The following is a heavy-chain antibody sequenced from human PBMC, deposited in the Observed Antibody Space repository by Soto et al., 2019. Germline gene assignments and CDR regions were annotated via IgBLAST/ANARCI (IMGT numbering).Heavy chain of an antibody. J-gene: IGHJ4*02. CDR2: IYNSGST. CDR3: ARLLWDRLFDS. Sequence: QVQLQESGPGLVKPSQTLSLTCTVSSDSISSAGYYWSWIRQHPGTGLERIGYIYNSGSTYYNPSLKSRVTISVDTSKNQFSLKLSSVTAADTAVYYCARLLWDRLFDSWGQGTLVPVSS. CDR1: SDSISSAGYY. D-gene: IGHD3-10*01. V-gene: IGHV4-31*03.